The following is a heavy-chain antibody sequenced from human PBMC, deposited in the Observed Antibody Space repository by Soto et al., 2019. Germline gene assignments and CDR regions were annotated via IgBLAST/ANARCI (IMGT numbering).Heavy chain of an antibody. CDR1: GFTFSSYG. CDR2: IWYDGSNK. CDR3: ARQIYSGYDAHLDY. V-gene: IGHV3-33*01. D-gene: IGHD5-12*01. Sequence: QVQLVESGGGVVQPGRSLRLSCAASGFTFSSYGMHWVRQAPGKGLEWVAVIWYDGSNKYYADSVKGRFTISRDNSKNTLYLQMNSLRAEDTAVYYCARQIYSGYDAHLDYWGQGTLVTVSS. J-gene: IGHJ4*02.